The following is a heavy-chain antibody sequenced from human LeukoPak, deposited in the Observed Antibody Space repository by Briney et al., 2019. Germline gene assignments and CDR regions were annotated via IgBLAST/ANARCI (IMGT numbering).Heavy chain of an antibody. Sequence: GRSLRLSCAASGFTFSRYGMHWVRPAPGKGLEWVAVIWYGGNIKYYADSVQGRFTISRDNSKNTLYLQMNSLRAEDTAVYYCASALDYYDTRDIDYWGEGSLVTVSS. CDR3: ASALDYYDTRDIDY. J-gene: IGHJ4*02. D-gene: IGHD3-22*01. V-gene: IGHV3-33*01. CDR1: GFTFSRYG. CDR2: IWYGGNIK.